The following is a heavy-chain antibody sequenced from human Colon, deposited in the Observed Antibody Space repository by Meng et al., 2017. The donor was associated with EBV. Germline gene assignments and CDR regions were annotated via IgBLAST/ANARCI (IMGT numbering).Heavy chain of an antibody. V-gene: IGHV4-31*03. Sequence: QWRVADSGPGVVKPSQTLSLTCTVACGYISSGNHYWSWIRQHPGKGLEYIGYIYYSGSTYYNPSLKSRVIISVDTSKNQFSLRLNSVTAADTAVYYCASLYGDSSVWYLDLWGRGTLVTVSS. CDR3: ASLYGDSSVWYLDL. CDR2: IYYSGST. J-gene: IGHJ2*01. D-gene: IGHD4-17*01. CDR1: CGYISSGNHY.